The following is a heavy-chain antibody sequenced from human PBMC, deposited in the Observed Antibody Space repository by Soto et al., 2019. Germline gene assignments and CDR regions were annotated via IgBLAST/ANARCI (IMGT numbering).Heavy chain of an antibody. D-gene: IGHD3-3*01. CDR1: GYTFTGYY. CDR2: INPNSGGT. J-gene: IGHJ6*02. V-gene: IGHV1-2*04. CDR3: ARAPHFWSGYSGGYGMDV. Sequence: ASVKVSCKASGYTFTGYYMHWVRQAPGQGLEWMGWINPNSGGTNYAQKFQGWVTMTRDTSISTAYMEPSRLRSDDTAVYYCARAPHFWSGYSGGYGMDVWGQGTTVTVSS.